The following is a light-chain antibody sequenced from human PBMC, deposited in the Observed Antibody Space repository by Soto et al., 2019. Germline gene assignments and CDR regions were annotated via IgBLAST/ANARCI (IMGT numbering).Light chain of an antibody. J-gene: IGLJ2*01. CDR3: QSYDSSLSGSVV. V-gene: IGLV1-40*01. Sequence: QSVLTQPPSGSGAPGQMVTISCTGSSSNIGAGYDVHWYQQLPGTAPKLLIYGNNNRPSGIPDRFSGSKSGTSASLDITGLQAEDEADYYCQSYDSSLSGSVVFGGGTQLTVL. CDR2: GNN. CDR1: SSNIGAGYD.